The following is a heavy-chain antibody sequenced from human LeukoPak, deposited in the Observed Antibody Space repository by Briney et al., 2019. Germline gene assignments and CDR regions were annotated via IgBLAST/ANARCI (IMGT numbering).Heavy chain of an antibody. V-gene: IGHV3-21*01. CDR1: GFTFSSYS. CDR3: ARALGYCTNGVCYRYYMDV. CDR2: ISSSSSYI. J-gene: IGHJ6*03. Sequence: PGGSLRLSCAASGFTFSSYSMNWVRQAPGKGLEGVSSISSSSSYIYYADSGKGRFTISRDNAKNSLYLQMNSLRAEDTAVYYRARALGYCTNGVCYRYYMDVWGKGTTVTVSS. D-gene: IGHD2-8*01.